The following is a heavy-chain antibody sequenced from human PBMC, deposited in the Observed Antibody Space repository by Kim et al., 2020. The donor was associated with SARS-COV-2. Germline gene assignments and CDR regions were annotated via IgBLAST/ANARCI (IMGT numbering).Heavy chain of an antibody. CDR3: VRDHLSAAGAGG. J-gene: IGHJ4*02. D-gene: IGHD6-13*01. CDR2: ISPNNGAT. Sequence: ASVKVSCKASGYTFSGHSIHWVRQAPGQGLEWMGLISPNNGATNYAEKFQGRLTMTRDTSISTAYLELFSLTSDDTGVYYCVRDHLSAAGAGGWGQGTLV. V-gene: IGHV1-2*05. CDR1: GYTFSGHS.